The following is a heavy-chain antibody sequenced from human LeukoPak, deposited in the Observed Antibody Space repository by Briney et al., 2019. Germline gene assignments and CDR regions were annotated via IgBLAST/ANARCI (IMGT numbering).Heavy chain of an antibody. CDR3: ARVSKEARSVRGVKDYYYYMDV. V-gene: IGHV3-53*01. CDR1: GFTVSSNY. J-gene: IGHJ6*03. D-gene: IGHD3-10*01. CDR2: IYSGGST. Sequence: GGSLRLSCTASGFTVSSNYMSWFRQAPGKGVQWGSVIYSGGSTYYADSVKGRFTISRDNSKNTLYFQMNSLRAEDTAVYYCARVSKEARSVRGVKDYYYYMDVWGKGTTVTVSS.